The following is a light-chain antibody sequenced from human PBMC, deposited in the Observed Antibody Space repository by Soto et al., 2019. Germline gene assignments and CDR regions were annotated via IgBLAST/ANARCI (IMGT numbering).Light chain of an antibody. CDR1: QSVRSN. V-gene: IGKV3-20*01. CDR3: HHHGSSLTWK. Sequence: EVVMTQSPATLSVSPGERVTLSCSASQSVRSNLAWYQQKPGQAPRLLIYGASNRATGIPDRFSGGGSGTDFTLTISRLEPEDFAVFYCHHHGSSLTWKFGQGTKVDIK. J-gene: IGKJ1*01. CDR2: GAS.